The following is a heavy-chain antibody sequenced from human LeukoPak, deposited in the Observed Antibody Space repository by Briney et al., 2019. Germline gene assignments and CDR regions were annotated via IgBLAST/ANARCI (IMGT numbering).Heavy chain of an antibody. J-gene: IGHJ4*02. D-gene: IGHD3-10*01. CDR1: GFTFSSYA. V-gene: IGHV3-23*01. CDR2: ISGSGGST. CDR3: AKDQPHYYGSGSPLSYFDY. Sequence: GGSLRLSCAASGFTFSSYAMSWVRQAPGKGLEWVSAISGSGGSTYYADSVKGRFTISRDNPKNTLYLQMNSLRAEDTAVYYCAKDQPHYYGSGSPLSYFDYWGQGTLVTVSS.